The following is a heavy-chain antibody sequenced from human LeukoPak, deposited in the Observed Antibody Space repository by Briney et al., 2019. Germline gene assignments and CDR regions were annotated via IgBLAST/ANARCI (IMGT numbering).Heavy chain of an antibody. D-gene: IGHD3-10*02. CDR3: AKCSASYSNDAFDV. CDR2: IRGGGSNT. V-gene: IGHV3-23*01. Sequence: PGGSLRLSCAASGFTFNNYAMNWVRQAPGNGLEWVSYIRGGGSNTRYSDSVKGRFIISRDNSKNILYLQMNSLRAEDTAIYYCAKCSASYSNDAFDVWGRGTMVTVSS. CDR1: GFTFNNYA. J-gene: IGHJ3*01.